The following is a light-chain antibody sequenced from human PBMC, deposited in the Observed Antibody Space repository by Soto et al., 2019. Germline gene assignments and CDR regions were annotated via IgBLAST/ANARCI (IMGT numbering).Light chain of an antibody. V-gene: IGKV1-39*01. CDR1: QSISSY. Sequence: DIQMTQSPSSLSASVGDRVTITCRASQSISSYLNWYQQKPGKAPKLLIYAASSLQRGVPSRFSGSGSGTDFTLTISSLQPEDFANYYCQQSYSTRWTFGQGTKVELK. CDR2: AAS. CDR3: QQSYSTRWT. J-gene: IGKJ1*01.